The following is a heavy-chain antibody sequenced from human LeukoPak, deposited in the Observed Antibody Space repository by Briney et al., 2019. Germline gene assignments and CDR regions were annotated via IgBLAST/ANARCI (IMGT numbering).Heavy chain of an antibody. J-gene: IGHJ4*02. CDR1: GFTFSSYW. Sequence: GGSLRLSCAASGFTFSSYWMHWVRQAPGKGLEWVAVIWYDGSKKYYADSVKGRFTISRDNSKNTLYLQMNSLRAEDTAAYYCARDRGRSSSGWSTTAYFDYWGQGTLVTVSS. D-gene: IGHD6-19*01. CDR2: IWYDGSKK. V-gene: IGHV3-33*08. CDR3: ARDRGRSSSGWSTTAYFDY.